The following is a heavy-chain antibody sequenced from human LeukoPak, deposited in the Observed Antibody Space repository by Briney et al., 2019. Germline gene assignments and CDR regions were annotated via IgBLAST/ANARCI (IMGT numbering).Heavy chain of an antibody. V-gene: IGHV6-1*01. CDR1: GDSVSINGAS. CDR2: TYYRSQQCHS. J-gene: IGHJ4*02. CDR3: GRETDFGVVTN. Sequence: SQTLSLTFAISGDSVSINGASWNWLRQSPSRGLEWLGRTYYRSQQCHSDYAPSVKGRITLNPDTSNNQFSLQLNSMTPEDTTVYYCGRETDFGVVTNWGQGTLVTVSS. D-gene: IGHD3-3*01.